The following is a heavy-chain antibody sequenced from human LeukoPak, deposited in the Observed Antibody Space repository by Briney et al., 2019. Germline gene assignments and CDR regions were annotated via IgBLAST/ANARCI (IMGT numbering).Heavy chain of an antibody. CDR3: ARDRGDGYNYFDY. V-gene: IGHV3-30-3*01. Sequence: GGSLRLSCAASGFTFSSYAMHWVRQAPGKGLEWVAVISYDGSNKYYADSVKGRFTISRDNSKNTLYLQMNSLRAEVTAVYYCARDRGDGYNYFDYWGQGTLVTVSS. CDR2: ISYDGSNK. CDR1: GFTFSSYA. D-gene: IGHD5-24*01. J-gene: IGHJ4*02.